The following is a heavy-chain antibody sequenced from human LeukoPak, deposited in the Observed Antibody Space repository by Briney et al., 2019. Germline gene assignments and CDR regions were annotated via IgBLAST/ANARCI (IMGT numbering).Heavy chain of an antibody. D-gene: IGHD3-16*01. J-gene: IGHJ4*02. V-gene: IGHV4-4*09. Sequence: SETLSLTCTVSGGSISGVYWNWIRQPPRQGLEWVGYVHTGGSISLNPSLRNRLTFSIDTTNNQVSLRLSSVTAADTATYYCTRRRGGFGEGEFDYWGQGTPVTVST. CDR2: VHTGGSI. CDR1: GGSISGVY. CDR3: TRRRGGFGEGEFDY.